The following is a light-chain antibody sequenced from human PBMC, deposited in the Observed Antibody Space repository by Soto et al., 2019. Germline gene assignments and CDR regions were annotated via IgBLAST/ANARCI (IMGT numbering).Light chain of an antibody. CDR3: SSFTSRFTFV. Sequence: QSVLTQPASVSGSPGQSIAISCTGTRSDVGAYNYVSWYQQHPGKAPILMISEVTNRPSGVSDRFSGSKSGNTASLTISGLQAEDEADYYCSSFTSRFTFVFGTGTKVTV. V-gene: IGLV2-14*01. CDR2: EVT. J-gene: IGLJ1*01. CDR1: RSDVGAYNY.